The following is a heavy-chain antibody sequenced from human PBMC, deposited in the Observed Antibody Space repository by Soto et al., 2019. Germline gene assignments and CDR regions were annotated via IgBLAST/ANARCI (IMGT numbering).Heavy chain of an antibody. D-gene: IGHD3-10*01. CDR1: GFTFSSYG. J-gene: IGHJ6*02. V-gene: IGHV3-33*01. CDR3: AREVLVRGIKYHGMDV. Sequence: QVQLVESGGGVVQPGRSLSVSCVASGFTFSSYGIHWVRQAPGRGLEWVAVMWYDGSNKYYAGAVKGRFTISRDNSKNTLYLQMNSLRAEDTAVYYCAREVLVRGIKYHGMDVWGQGTTVTVSS. CDR2: MWYDGSNK.